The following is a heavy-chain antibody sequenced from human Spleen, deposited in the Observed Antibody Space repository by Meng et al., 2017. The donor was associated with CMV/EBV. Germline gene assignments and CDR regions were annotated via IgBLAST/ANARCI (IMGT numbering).Heavy chain of an antibody. CDR2: INHRGST. V-gene: IGHV4-34*01. J-gene: IGHJ3*02. CDR3: AGPDDMGSSPHDPFDI. CDR1: GGSFSGYY. D-gene: IGHD1-26*01. Sequence: SETLSLTCAVYGGSFSGYYWSWSRQPPGKGLEWIGEINHRGSTNYNPSLKSRVTISLDTSRNQLSLRLTSVTAADTAMYYCAGPDDMGSSPHDPFDIWGQGTMVTVSS.